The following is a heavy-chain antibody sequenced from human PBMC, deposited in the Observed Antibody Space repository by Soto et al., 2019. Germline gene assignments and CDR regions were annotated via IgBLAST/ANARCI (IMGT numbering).Heavy chain of an antibody. CDR1: GGSISSGGYS. J-gene: IGHJ5*02. Sequence: TSETLSLTCAVSGGSISSGGYSWSWIRQPPGKGLEWIGYIYHSGSTYYNPSLKSRVTISVDRSKNQFSLKMSSVTAADTAVYYCARVPDRWGQGTLVTVSS. CDR3: ARVPDR. V-gene: IGHV4-30-2*01. D-gene: IGHD2-2*01. CDR2: IYHSGST.